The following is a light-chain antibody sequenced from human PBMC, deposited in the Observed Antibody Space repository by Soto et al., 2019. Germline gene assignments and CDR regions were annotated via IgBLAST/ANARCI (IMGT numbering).Light chain of an antibody. J-gene: IGKJ4*01. CDR1: QSVSSSY. V-gene: IGKV3-20*01. Sequence: EIVLTQSPGTLSLSPGERATLSCRASQSVSSSYLAWYQQKPGQAPRLLIYGASSRATGIPDRFSGSGSGTDFTLTISRLEPEDFAEYYCQHYGSSPHTFGGGTKVEIK. CDR3: QHYGSSPHT. CDR2: GAS.